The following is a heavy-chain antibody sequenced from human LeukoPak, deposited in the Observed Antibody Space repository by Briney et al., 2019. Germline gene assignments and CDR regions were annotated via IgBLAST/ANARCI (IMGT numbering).Heavy chain of an antibody. CDR3: ARSPHQATAPDWFDP. V-gene: IGHV3-48*01. J-gene: IGHJ5*02. Sequence: GGSLRLSCAASGFTFSSYSMNWVRQAPGKGLEWVSYISSSSTIYYADSVKGRFTISRDSAKNSLYLQMNSLRAEDTAVYYCARSPHQATAPDWFDPWGQGTLVTVSS. CDR2: ISSSSTI. CDR1: GFTFSSYS.